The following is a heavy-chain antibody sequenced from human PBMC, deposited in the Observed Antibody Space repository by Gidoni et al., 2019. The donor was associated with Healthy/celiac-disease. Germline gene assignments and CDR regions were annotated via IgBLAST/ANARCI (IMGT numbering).Heavy chain of an antibody. D-gene: IGHD6-19*01. V-gene: IGHV3-33*01. CDR2: IWYDGINK. CDR3: ARDFTIAVAGTGRAFLLDY. CDR1: GFTFSSSG. J-gene: IGHJ4*02. Sequence: QVQLVESVGGVVQPGRSLRLSCAASGFTFSSSGMHWVRQAPGQGLEWVAVIWYDGINKYYADSVKGRFTISRDKSKNTLYLQMNSLRAEDTAVYYCARDFTIAVAGTGRAFLLDYWGQGTLVTVSS.